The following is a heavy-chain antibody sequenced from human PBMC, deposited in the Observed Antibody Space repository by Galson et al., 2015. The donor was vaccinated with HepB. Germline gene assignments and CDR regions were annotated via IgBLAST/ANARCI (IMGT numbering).Heavy chain of an antibody. J-gene: IGHJ5*02. CDR2: IDPRNSYT. D-gene: IGHD3-10*01. CDR1: EYNFVSYW. V-gene: IGHV5-10-1*01. Sequence: QSGAEVKQPGESLRISCKGSEYNFVSYWIIWVRQMPGKGLEWMAMIDPRNSYTHYSPSFQGHVTLSVDKSITTAYLQLSSLKASDTAIYYCARHGDFLNWFDPWGQGTLVTVSS. CDR3: ARHGDFLNWFDP.